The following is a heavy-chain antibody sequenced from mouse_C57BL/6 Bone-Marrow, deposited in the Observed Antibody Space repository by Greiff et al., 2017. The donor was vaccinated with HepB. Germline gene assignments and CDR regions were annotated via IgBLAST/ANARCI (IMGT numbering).Heavy chain of an antibody. CDR1: GYTFTSYW. Sequence: QVQLQQPGAELVMPGASVKLSCKASGYTFTSYWMHWVKQRPGQGLEWIGEIDPSDSYTNYNQKFKGKSTLTVDKSSSTAYMQLSSLTSEDSAVYYCAREDKLAYYAMDYWGQGTSVTVSS. D-gene: IGHD4-1*01. V-gene: IGHV1-69*01. CDR3: AREDKLAYYAMDY. J-gene: IGHJ4*01. CDR2: IDPSDSYT.